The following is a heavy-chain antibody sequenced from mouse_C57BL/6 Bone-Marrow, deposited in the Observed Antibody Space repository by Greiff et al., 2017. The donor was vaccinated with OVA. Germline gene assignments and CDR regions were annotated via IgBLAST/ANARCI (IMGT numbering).Heavy chain of an antibody. D-gene: IGHD6-2*01. CDR3: TASLYAMDY. J-gene: IGHJ4*01. CDR2: IRLKSDNYAT. Sequence: EVMLVESGGGLVQPGGSMKLSCVASGFTFSNYWMNWVRQSPEKGLEWVAQIRLKSDNYATHYAESVKGRFTISRDDSKSSVYLQMNNLRAEDTGIYYCTASLYAMDYWGQGTSVTVSS. V-gene: IGHV6-3*01. CDR1: GFTFSNYW.